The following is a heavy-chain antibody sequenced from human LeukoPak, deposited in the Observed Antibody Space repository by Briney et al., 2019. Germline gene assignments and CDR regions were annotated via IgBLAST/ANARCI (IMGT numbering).Heavy chain of an antibody. V-gene: IGHV3-30*02. CDR2: IHYDGTNK. CDR1: GFSFSNYG. J-gene: IGHJ4*02. D-gene: IGHD5/OR15-5a*01. Sequence: GGSLRLSCVTSGFSFSNYGMHWVRQGPGKGLEWVTFIHYDGTNKQYIDSVKGRFTISRDNSKNTLYLQMNSLRPEDTAMYYCTNQVSTIENYWGQGTLVTVSS. CDR3: TNQVSTIENY.